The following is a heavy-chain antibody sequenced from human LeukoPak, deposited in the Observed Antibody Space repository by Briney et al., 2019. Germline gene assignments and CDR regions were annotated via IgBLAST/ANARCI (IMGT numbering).Heavy chain of an antibody. D-gene: IGHD4-17*01. Sequence: GGSLRLSCAASGFTFSSYGMHWVRQAPGKGLEWVAVISYDGSNKCYADSVKGRFTISRDNSKNTLYLQMNSLRAEDTAVYYCAKAVGGDYVTSAFDIWGQGTMVTVSS. J-gene: IGHJ3*02. CDR2: ISYDGSNK. CDR1: GFTFSSYG. V-gene: IGHV3-30*18. CDR3: AKAVGGDYVTSAFDI.